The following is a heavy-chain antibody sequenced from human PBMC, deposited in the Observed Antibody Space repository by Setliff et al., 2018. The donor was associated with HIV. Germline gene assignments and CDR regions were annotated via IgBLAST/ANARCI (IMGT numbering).Heavy chain of an antibody. V-gene: IGHV4-39*01. CDR1: GDSISSSIYY. CDR3: ARGGGTSSPIDYHYYIDV. D-gene: IGHD6-6*01. J-gene: IGHJ6*03. CDR2: IYYTGSP. Sequence: NPSETLSLTCTVSGDSISSSIYYWGWVRQPPGKGLEWIGGIYYTGSPFYNPSLKSRVTISVDTSNNQFSLKLSSVTAADTAAYYCARGGGTSSPIDYHYYIDVWGKGTTVTVSS.